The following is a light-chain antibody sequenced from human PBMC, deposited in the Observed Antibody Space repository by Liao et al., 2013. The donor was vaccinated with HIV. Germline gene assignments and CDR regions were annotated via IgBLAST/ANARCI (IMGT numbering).Light chain of an antibody. J-gene: IGLJ3*02. V-gene: IGLV3-1*01. CDR3: QAWDSSTWV. CDR1: DLGDKY. CDR2: QDS. Sequence: SYELTQLPSVSVSPGQTASISCSGVDLGDKYVSWYRQQPGQSPVLVIYQDSKRPSGIPERFSGSNSGNTATLTISGTQAMDEADYYCQAWDSSTWVFGGGTKLTVL.